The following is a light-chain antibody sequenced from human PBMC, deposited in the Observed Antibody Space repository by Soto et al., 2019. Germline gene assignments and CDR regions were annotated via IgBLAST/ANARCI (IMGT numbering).Light chain of an antibody. CDR3: QQYNNWPLYS. V-gene: IGKV3-15*01. J-gene: IGKJ2*03. Sequence: EVVMTQSPATLSVSPGERATLSCRASQSVSINVAWYQQNPGQAPRLLIYDASTRATDIPARFSGSGSWTEFTLTISSLQSEDFAVYYCQQYNNWPLYSFGQGTKLEIK. CDR1: QSVSIN. CDR2: DAS.